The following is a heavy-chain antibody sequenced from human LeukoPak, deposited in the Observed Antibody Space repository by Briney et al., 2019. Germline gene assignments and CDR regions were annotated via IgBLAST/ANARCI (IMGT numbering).Heavy chain of an antibody. V-gene: IGHV1-2*02. J-gene: IGHJ6*04. Sequence: ASVKVSCKASGFTFTGYYMHWVRQAPGQGLEWMGWINPNSGGTNYAKKFQGRVTMTRDTSISTAYMELSRLRSDDTAVYYCAATTIVVVPAAPMDVWGKGTTVTVSS. D-gene: IGHD2-2*01. CDR3: AATTIVVVPAAPMDV. CDR2: INPNSGGT. CDR1: GFTFTGYY.